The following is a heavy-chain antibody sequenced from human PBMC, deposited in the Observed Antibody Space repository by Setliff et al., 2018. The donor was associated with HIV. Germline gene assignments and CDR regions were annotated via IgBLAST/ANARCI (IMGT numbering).Heavy chain of an antibody. Sequence: PGGSLRLSCAGSGFSFSSNWIHWVRQTAGKGLLWVSRISPDGSSTMYADSVKGRFTISRDNAKNTVYLQMNSLRAEDTGVYYCATDPVDGSSYWGQGTLVTVSS. J-gene: IGHJ4*02. D-gene: IGHD3-10*01. CDR1: GFSFSSNW. CDR3: ATDPVDGSSY. CDR2: ISPDGSST. V-gene: IGHV3-74*03.